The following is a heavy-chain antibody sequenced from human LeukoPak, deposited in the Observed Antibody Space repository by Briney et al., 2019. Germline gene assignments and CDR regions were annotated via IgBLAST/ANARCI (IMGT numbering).Heavy chain of an antibody. CDR1: GDSISSYY. V-gene: IGHV4-59*08. CDR3: ARHRLIVAGTGTFDY. D-gene: IGHD6-13*01. Sequence: SETLSLTCTVSGDSISSYYWSWMQQTPGKGLEWIGFISHSGSTNYNPSLKSRVTISADTSKNQFSLNLSSVTAADTAMYYCARHRLIVAGTGTFDYWGQGTLVTVSS. CDR2: ISHSGST. J-gene: IGHJ4*02.